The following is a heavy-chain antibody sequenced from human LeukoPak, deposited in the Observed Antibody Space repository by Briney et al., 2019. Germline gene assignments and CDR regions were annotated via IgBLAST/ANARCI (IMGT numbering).Heavy chain of an antibody. Sequence: GASVKVSCKASGYTFTGYYMHWVRQAPGQGLEWMGWINPSGGSTSYAQKFQGRVTMTRDTSTSTVYMELSSLRSEDTAVYYCARDWSIPATARGYGMDVWGQGTTVTVSS. D-gene: IGHD2-2*01. J-gene: IGHJ6*02. CDR2: INPSGGST. CDR3: ARDWSIPATARGYGMDV. V-gene: IGHV1-46*01. CDR1: GYTFTGYY.